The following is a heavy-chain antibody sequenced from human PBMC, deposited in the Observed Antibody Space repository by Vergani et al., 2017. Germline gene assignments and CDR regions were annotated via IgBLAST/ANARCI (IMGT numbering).Heavy chain of an antibody. CDR3: AKDLCVYSYGQERWFDP. CDR1: GFTFSSYA. D-gene: IGHD5-18*01. Sequence: EVQLLESGGGLVQPGGSLRLSCAASGFTFSSYAMSWVRQAPGKGLEWVSAISGSGGSTYYADSVKGRFTISRDNSKNTLYLQMNSLRAEDTAVYYCAKDLCVYSYGQERWFDPWGQGTLVTVSS. J-gene: IGHJ5*02. CDR2: ISGSGGST. V-gene: IGHV3-23*01.